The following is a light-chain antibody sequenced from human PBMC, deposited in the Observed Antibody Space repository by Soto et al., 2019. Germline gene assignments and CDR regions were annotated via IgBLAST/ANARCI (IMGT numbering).Light chain of an antibody. Sequence: EIVLTQSPGTLSLSPGERATLSCRASQSVSSSYLAWYQQKPGQAPRLLIYGASSRATGIPDRFSGSGSGTDFTLTISRLEPEDFAVYYCQQYVSSPPFFGGGTKVEIK. CDR1: QSVSSSY. J-gene: IGKJ4*01. CDR2: GAS. CDR3: QQYVSSPPF. V-gene: IGKV3-20*01.